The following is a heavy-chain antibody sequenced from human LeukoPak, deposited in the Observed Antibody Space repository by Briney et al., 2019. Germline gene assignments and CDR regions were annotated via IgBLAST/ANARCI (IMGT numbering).Heavy chain of an antibody. CDR3: ARALGCSTTSCRYNWFDP. Sequence: GGSLRLSCAASGFTFSSYAMTWVRQSPGKGLEWVSFISQSGGRSTDYADSVKGRFTISRDNSKNTLYLRMNSLRAEDTALYYCARALGCSTTSCRYNWFDPWGQGTLVSVSS. CDR1: GFTFSSYA. V-gene: IGHV3-23*01. CDR2: ISQSGGRST. D-gene: IGHD2-2*01. J-gene: IGHJ5*02.